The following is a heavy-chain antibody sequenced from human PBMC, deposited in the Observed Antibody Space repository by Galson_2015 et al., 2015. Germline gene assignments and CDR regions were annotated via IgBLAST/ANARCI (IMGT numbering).Heavy chain of an antibody. D-gene: IGHD4-17*01. V-gene: IGHV1-2*06. CDR2: INPNSGGT. J-gene: IGHJ4*02. Sequence: SVKVSCKASGYTFTGYYMHWVRQAPGQGLEWMGRINPNSGGTNYAQKFQGRVTMTRDTSISTAYMELSRLRSDDTAVYYCAREHDYGDHRIDYWGQGTLVTVSS. CDR1: GYTFTGYY. CDR3: AREHDYGDHRIDY.